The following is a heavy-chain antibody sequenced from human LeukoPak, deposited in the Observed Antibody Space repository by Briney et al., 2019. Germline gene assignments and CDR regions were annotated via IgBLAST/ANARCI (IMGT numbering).Heavy chain of an antibody. CDR3: ARVLTMVRGAFNWFDP. CDR1: GYTFSSSG. D-gene: IGHD3-10*01. Sequence: GASVKVSCKASGYTFSSSGISWVRQAPGQGLEWMGWVSAYNGNTNYAQKLQGRVTMTTDTSTSTAYMELRSLRSDDTAVYYCARVLTMVRGAFNWFDPWGQGTLVTVSS. CDR2: VSAYNGNT. J-gene: IGHJ5*02. V-gene: IGHV1-18*01.